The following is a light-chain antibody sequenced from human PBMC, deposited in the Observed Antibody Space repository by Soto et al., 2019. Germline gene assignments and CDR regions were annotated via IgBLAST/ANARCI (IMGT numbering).Light chain of an antibody. CDR1: ETVATN. CDR2: GAS. V-gene: IGKV3-15*01. J-gene: IGKJ1*01. CDR3: QQYFEWPPMT. Sequence: EVVMTQSPATLSVSPGERATLSCRASETVATNLAWYQQKPGQAPRLLISGASTRAAGISDRFRGSGSGTEFTLTISSLRSEDSALYYCQQYFEWPPMTFGQGTKVDIK.